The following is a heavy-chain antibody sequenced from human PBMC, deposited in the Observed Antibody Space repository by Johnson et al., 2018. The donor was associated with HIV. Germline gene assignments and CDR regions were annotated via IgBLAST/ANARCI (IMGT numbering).Heavy chain of an antibody. CDR2: ISFDGSHK. CDR3: AKDKFMFLDNPVDAFDV. D-gene: IGHD3/OR15-3a*01. Sequence: HWVRQAPGKGLEWVAVISFDGSHKYYTDSVKGLSTISRDNSNNTLYLHMNSLRPDDTGVYYCAKDKFMFLDNPVDAFDVWGQGTMVTFSS. J-gene: IGHJ3*01. V-gene: IGHV3-30*18.